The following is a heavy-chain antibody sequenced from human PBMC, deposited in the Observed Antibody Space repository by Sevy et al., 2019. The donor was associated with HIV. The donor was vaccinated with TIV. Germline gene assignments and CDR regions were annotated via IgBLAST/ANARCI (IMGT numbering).Heavy chain of an antibody. CDR3: ARGGGIYYDSRGFHPQYYFDS. Sequence: SETLSLTCAVSGGSINSFFWSWIRQSPGKGLEWIGYVYDSGNSEYNPSLRSRVTISVDTSKKQFSLKLSSVTAADTAVYFCARGGGIYYDSRGFHPQYYFDSWGQGTLVTVSS. CDR1: GGSINSFF. CDR2: VYDSGNS. D-gene: IGHD3-22*01. V-gene: IGHV4-59*01. J-gene: IGHJ4*02.